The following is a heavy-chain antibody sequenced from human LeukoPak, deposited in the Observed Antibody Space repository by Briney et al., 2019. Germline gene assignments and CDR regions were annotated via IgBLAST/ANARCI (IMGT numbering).Heavy chain of an antibody. D-gene: IGHD6-6*01. CDR3: ARESYSSSLGGLGFDY. V-gene: IGHV3-7*01. Sequence: GGSLRLSCAASGFTFSSYWMSWVRQAPGKGLEWVANIKQDGSEKYYVDSVKGRFTISRDNAKNSLYLQMNSLRAEDTAVYYCARESYSSSLGGLGFDYWGQGTLVTVSS. J-gene: IGHJ4*02. CDR1: GFTFSSYW. CDR2: IKQDGSEK.